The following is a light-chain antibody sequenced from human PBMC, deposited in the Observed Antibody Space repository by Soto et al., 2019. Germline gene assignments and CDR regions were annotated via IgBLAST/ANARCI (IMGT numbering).Light chain of an antibody. Sequence: DIVMTQSPDSLAVSLGERATINCKSSQSVLYSSDNKNYLAWYQQKPGQSPKLLFYWASTRESGVPARFSGSGSGIDFSLTISSLQAEDVAVYFCQQYYKTPLTFGGGTKVEIK. CDR3: QQYYKTPLT. CDR2: WAS. CDR1: QSVLYSSDNKNY. J-gene: IGKJ4*01. V-gene: IGKV4-1*01.